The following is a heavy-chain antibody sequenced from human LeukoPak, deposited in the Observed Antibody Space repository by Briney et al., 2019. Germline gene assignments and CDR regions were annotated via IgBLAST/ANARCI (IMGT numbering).Heavy chain of an antibody. V-gene: IGHV1-69*06. CDR3: AREAQWERGAFDV. CDR2: IIPIFDRP. D-gene: IGHD1-26*01. CDR1: GGRFKSYG. Sequence: SVKVSCKTIGGRFKSYGFSWVRQAPGQGLEWMVGIIPIFDRPTYAQTFEGRVTITADKSTNTTYMEITSLTSADSAVYYCAREAQWERGAFDVWGRGTMVIVSS. J-gene: IGHJ3*01.